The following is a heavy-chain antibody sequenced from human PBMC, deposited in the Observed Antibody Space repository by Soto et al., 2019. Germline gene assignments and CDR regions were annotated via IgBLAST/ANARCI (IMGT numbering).Heavy chain of an antibody. CDR3: ARHNAGGPIVGSNMGQ. CDR1: GGSISSSSYY. J-gene: IGHJ4*02. Sequence: QLQLQESGPGLVKPSATLSLTCTVSGGSISSSSYYWGWIRHPPGKGLEWIGSIYYSGSTYYNQSLKSRVTVSVATSKNQYSAKMGSGTAADTAVYYCARHNAGGPIVGSNMGQWGQGTLVTVSS. V-gene: IGHV4-39*01. CDR2: IYYSGST. D-gene: IGHD1-26*01.